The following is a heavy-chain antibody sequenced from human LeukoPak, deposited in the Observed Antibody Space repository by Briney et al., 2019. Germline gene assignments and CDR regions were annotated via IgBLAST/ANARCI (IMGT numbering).Heavy chain of an antibody. CDR1: GGSISSYY. CDR3: ARRGYCSGVSCYSFDY. Sequence: PSETLSLTCTVSGGSISSYYWSWIRQPPGKGLEWIGYIYYSGSTSYNPSLKSRTTTSVDTSRNQFSLKLTSVTAADTAVYYCARRGYCSGVSCYSFDYWGQGTLVTVSS. V-gene: IGHV4-59*08. J-gene: IGHJ4*02. D-gene: IGHD2-15*01. CDR2: IYYSGST.